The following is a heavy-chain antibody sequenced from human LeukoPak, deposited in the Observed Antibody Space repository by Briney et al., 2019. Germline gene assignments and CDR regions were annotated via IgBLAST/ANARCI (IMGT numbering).Heavy chain of an antibody. V-gene: IGHV3-21*01. CDR3: ARSAIESDAFDI. CDR2: ISSSSSYI. J-gene: IGHJ3*02. D-gene: IGHD5-18*01. Sequence: GGSLRLSCAASGFTFSNAWMNWVRQAPGKGLEWVSSISSSSSYIYYADSMKGRFTISRDNAKNSLYLQMNSLRVEDTAVYYCARSAIESDAFDIWGQGTMVTVSS. CDR1: GFTFSNAW.